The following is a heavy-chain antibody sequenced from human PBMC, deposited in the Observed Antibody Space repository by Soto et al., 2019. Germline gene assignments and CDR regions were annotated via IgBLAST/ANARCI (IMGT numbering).Heavy chain of an antibody. D-gene: IGHD6-19*01. Sequence: PSQTLSLTCAISGDSVSSNSAAWNWIRQSPSRGLEWLGRTYYRSKWYNDYAVSVKSRITVNPDTSKNQFSLQLNSVTPEDTAVYYCARGTVPVASFYYYYGMDVWGQGTTVTVSS. V-gene: IGHV6-1*01. CDR2: TYYRSKWYN. CDR3: ARGTVPVASFYYYYGMDV. CDR1: GDSVSSNSAA. J-gene: IGHJ6*02.